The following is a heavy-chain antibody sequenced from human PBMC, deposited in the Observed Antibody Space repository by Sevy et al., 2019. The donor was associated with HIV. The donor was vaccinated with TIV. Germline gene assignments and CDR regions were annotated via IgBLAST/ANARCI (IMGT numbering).Heavy chain of an antibody. D-gene: IGHD2-2*01. Sequence: GGSLRFSCAASGFTFSSYAMHWVRQAPGKGLEWVAVISYDGSNKYYADSVKGRFTISRDNSKNTLYLQMNSLRAEDTAVYYCARDIIVVVPAAITGYYYYGMDVWGQGTTVTVSS. V-gene: IGHV3-30*04. CDR2: ISYDGSNK. CDR1: GFTFSSYA. J-gene: IGHJ6*02. CDR3: ARDIIVVVPAAITGYYYYGMDV.